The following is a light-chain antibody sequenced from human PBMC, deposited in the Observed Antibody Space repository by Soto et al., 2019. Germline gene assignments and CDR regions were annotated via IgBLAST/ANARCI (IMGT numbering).Light chain of an antibody. Sequence: DVVMPQSPLSLPVTPGEPASISCRSSQGLLHSNGYNYLAWFLQKAGQSPQLLIYLASSRASGVPDRFSGSGSGTDFTLEISSVEAEDVGIYYCMQLLHPPLTFGGGTRLEI. CDR3: MQLLHPPLT. V-gene: IGKV2-28*01. J-gene: IGKJ5*01. CDR1: QGLLHSNGYNY. CDR2: LAS.